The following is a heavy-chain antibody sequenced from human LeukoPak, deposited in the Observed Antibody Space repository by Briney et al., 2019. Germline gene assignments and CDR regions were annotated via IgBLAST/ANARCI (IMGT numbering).Heavy chain of an antibody. CDR3: AKDLFPRYCSSTSCQLSFDY. CDR2: ISGSGGST. V-gene: IGHV3-23*01. CDR1: GFTFSSYA. D-gene: IGHD2-2*01. J-gene: IGHJ4*02. Sequence: GGSLRLSCAASGFTFSSYAMSWVRQAPGKGLEWVSAISGSGGSTYYADSVKGRFTISRDNSKNTLYLQMNSLIAEDTAVYYCAKDLFPRYCSSTSCQLSFDYWGQGTLVTVSS.